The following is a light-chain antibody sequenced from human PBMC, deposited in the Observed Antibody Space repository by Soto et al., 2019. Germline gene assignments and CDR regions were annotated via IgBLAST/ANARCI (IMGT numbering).Light chain of an antibody. Sequence: DIQMTQSPSSLSASVGDRVTITCRASQGISNYLAWYQQKPGKVPKLLIYAAITLQSGVPSRFSGSGYGTDFTLTISSLQPEDFATYYCQKYNSAPWTFGQGTKVEIK. J-gene: IGKJ1*01. CDR3: QKYNSAPWT. CDR2: AAI. V-gene: IGKV1-27*01. CDR1: QGISNY.